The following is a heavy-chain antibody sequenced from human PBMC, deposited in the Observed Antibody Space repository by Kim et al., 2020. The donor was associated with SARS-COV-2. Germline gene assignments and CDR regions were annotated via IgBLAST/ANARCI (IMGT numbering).Heavy chain of an antibody. D-gene: IGHD2-15*01. CDR2: ISYDGSNK. CDR3: ASIVVVAATPQGDPEFDY. CDR1: GFTFSSYA. J-gene: IGHJ4*02. Sequence: GGSLRLSCAASGFTFSSYAMHWVRQAPGKGLEWVAVISYDGSNKYYADSVKGRFTISRDNSKNTLYLQMNSLRAEDTAVYYCASIVVVAATPQGDPEFDYWGQGTLVTVSS. V-gene: IGHV3-30*04.